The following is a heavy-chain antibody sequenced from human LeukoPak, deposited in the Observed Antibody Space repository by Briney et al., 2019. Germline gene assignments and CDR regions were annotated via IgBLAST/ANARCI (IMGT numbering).Heavy chain of an antibody. CDR3: ARDQEGFDY. CDR1: GYTFTSYG. Sequence: GASVKVSCKASGYTFTSYGISWVRQAPGQGLEWVGMIYPRDGSTSYAQNFQGRVTVTRDTSTSTVHMELSGLTSEDTAVYYCARDQEGFDYWGQGTLVTVSS. V-gene: IGHV1-46*01. J-gene: IGHJ4*02. CDR2: IYPRDGST.